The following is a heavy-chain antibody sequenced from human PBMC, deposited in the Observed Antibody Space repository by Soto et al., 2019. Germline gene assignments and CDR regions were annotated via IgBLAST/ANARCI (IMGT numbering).Heavy chain of an antibody. J-gene: IGHJ2*01. CDR3: ARVKLDCSGGSCYSRYWYFDL. CDR1: GGTFSSYA. D-gene: IGHD2-15*01. Sequence: QVQLVQSGAEVKKPGSSVKVSCKASGGTFSSYAISWVRQAPGQGLEWMGGIIPIFGTANYAQKFQGRVTITSDESTRKAYMELSSLRSEDTAVYYCARVKLDCSGGSCYSRYWYFDLWGRGTMVTVSS. CDR2: IIPIFGTA. V-gene: IGHV1-69*01.